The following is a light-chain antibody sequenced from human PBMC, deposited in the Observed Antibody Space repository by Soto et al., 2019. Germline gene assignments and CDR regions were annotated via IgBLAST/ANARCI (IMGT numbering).Light chain of an antibody. CDR1: QDIRCA. V-gene: IGKV1-13*02. Sequence: AIQLTQSPSSLSASVGDRVTITCRASQDIRCALAWYQQKPGKAPKMLIYDVSTLESGVPLRFSGSSSGTDFTLTISSLKPVDFATYDCQQCKSYPITFGHGTRLEIK. J-gene: IGKJ5*01. CDR2: DVS. CDR3: QQCKSYPIT.